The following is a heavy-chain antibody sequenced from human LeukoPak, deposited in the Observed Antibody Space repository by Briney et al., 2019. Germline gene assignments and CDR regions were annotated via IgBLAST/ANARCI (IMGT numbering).Heavy chain of an antibody. CDR2: IYYSGST. CDR1: GGSISSYY. V-gene: IGHV4-59*01. D-gene: IGHD2-15*01. Sequence: SETLSLTCTVSGGSISSYYWSWIRQPPGKGLEWIGYIYYSGSTNYNPSLKSRVTISVDMSKNQFSLKLSSVTAADTAVYYCARDTEDCSGGSCYPEDAFDIWGQGTMVTVSS. J-gene: IGHJ3*02. CDR3: ARDTEDCSGGSCYPEDAFDI.